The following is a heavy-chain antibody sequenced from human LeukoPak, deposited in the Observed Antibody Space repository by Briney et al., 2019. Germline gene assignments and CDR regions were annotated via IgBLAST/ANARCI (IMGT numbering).Heavy chain of an antibody. CDR2: IYYSGST. V-gene: IGHV4-31*03. D-gene: IGHD3-10*01. CDR1: GGSISSSSYY. Sequence: SETLSLTCTVSGGSISSSSYYWGWIRQPPGKGLEWIGYIYYSGSTYYNPSLKSRVTISVDTSKNQFSLKLSSVTAADTAVYYCATGAARQIDYWGQGMLVTVSS. J-gene: IGHJ4*02. CDR3: ATGAARQIDY.